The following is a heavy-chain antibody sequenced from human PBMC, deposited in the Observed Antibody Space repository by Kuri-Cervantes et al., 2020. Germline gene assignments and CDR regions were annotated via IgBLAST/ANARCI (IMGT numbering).Heavy chain of an antibody. D-gene: IGHD6-13*01. Sequence: GGSLRLSCAASGFTFSDYYMSWIRQAPGKGLEWVSYISSSGSTIYYADSVKGRFTISRDNSKNTLYLQMNSLRAEDTAVYYCAREDSWYFTFDIWGQGTMVTVSS. V-gene: IGHV3-11*04. CDR1: GFTFSDYY. CDR2: ISSSGSTI. CDR3: AREDSWYFTFDI. J-gene: IGHJ3*02.